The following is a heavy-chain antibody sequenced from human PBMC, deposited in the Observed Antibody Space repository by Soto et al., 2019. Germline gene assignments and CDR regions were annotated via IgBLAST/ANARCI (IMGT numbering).Heavy chain of an antibody. V-gene: IGHV5-51*01. CDR1: GYSFTTNW. CDR3: ARLIGSSIWFDL. CDR2: IFPDDSDT. Sequence: PGESLKISGKVSGYSFTTNWIAWVRQRPGKGLEWMGSIFPDDSDTRYSPSFQGQVTISVDKAVTTAYLQWSSLKASDSAMYYCARLIGSSIWFDLWGHGALVTVSS. J-gene: IGHJ5*02. D-gene: IGHD3-3*02.